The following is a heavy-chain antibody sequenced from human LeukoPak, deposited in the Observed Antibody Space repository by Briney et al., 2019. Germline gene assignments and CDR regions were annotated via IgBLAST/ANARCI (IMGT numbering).Heavy chain of an antibody. D-gene: IGHD3-22*01. CDR3: AKDRGYYDSSGYSEGYFDY. Sequence: PGGSLRLSCAASGFTFDDYTMHWVRQAPGKGLEGVSLISWDGGSTYYADSVKGRFTISRDNSKNSLYLQMNSLRTEDTALYYCAKDRGYYDSSGYSEGYFDYWGQGTLVTVSS. J-gene: IGHJ4*02. V-gene: IGHV3-43*01. CDR2: ISWDGGST. CDR1: GFTFDDYT.